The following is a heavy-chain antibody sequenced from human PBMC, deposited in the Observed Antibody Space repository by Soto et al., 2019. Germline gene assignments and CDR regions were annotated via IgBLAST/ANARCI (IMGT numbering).Heavy chain of an antibody. V-gene: IGHV1-46*01. CDR1: GYTITSYG. Sequence: ASVKVSCKASGYTITSYGISCVRQAPGQGLEWMGIINPSGGSTSYAQKFQGRVTMTRDTSTSTVYMELSSLRSEDTAVYYCARDHYDSSGYFPQTPGWFDPWGQGTLVTVSS. CDR2: INPSGGST. CDR3: ARDHYDSSGYFPQTPGWFDP. D-gene: IGHD3-22*01. J-gene: IGHJ5*02.